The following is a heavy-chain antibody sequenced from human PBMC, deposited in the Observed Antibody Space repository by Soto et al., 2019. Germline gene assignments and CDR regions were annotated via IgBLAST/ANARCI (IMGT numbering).Heavy chain of an antibody. Sequence: GGSLRLSCAASGFTFSSYAMSWVRQAPGKGLEWVSAISGSGGSTYYADSVKGRFTISRDNSKNTLYLQMNSLRAEDTAVYYCANTYYYDSSGYYGFDYWGQGTLVTVSS. CDR2: ISGSGGST. CDR1: GFTFSSYA. CDR3: ANTYYYDSSGYYGFDY. J-gene: IGHJ4*02. V-gene: IGHV3-23*01. D-gene: IGHD3-22*01.